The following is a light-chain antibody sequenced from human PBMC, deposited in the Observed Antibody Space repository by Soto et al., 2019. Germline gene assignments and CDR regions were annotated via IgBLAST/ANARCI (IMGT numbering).Light chain of an antibody. CDR2: GTS. V-gene: IGKV3-20*01. J-gene: IGKJ1*01. Sequence: PGERATLSCRASQSISGNNLVWYQQKPGQAPRLLIYGTSSRATGIPDRISGSGSGTDFTLTISRLETEDFAVYYCHQYGNSLWTFGQGTKVEIK. CDR1: QSISGNN. CDR3: HQYGNSLWT.